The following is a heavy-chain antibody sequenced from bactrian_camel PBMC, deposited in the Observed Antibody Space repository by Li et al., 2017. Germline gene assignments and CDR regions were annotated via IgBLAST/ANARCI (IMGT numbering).Heavy chain of an antibody. J-gene: IGHJ4*01. CDR1: GPTYERGC. V-gene: IGHV3S63*01. CDR2: VEADGTT. D-gene: IGHD1*01. CDR3: KQLSPADGVVLGPVAMTT. Sequence: QLVESGGGSVQAGGSLSLTCTASGPTYERGCMAWFRQAPGKEREGVAVVEADGTTTYADSVKGRFIISKAKGEDTVYLQLSSLKPEDTALYSAKQLSPADGVVLGPVAMTTGAWGPRSPSP.